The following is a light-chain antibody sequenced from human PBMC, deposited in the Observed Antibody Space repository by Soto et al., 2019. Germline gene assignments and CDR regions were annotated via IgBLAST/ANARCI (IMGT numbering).Light chain of an antibody. CDR3: TSYAGSNTV. CDR1: SSDVGGYNY. V-gene: IGLV2-8*01. Sequence: SALTQPPSASGSPGQSVTISCIGTSSDVGGYNYVSWYQQHPGKAPKLMIYEVSKRPSGVPDRFSGSKSGNTASLTVSGLQTEDEADYYCTSYAGSNTVFGGGTKVTVL. J-gene: IGLJ2*01. CDR2: EVS.